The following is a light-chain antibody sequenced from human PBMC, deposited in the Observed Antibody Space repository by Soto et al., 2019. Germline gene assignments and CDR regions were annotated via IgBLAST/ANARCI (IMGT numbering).Light chain of an antibody. Sequence: IVLTQSPATLSLSPVDRATLSGRASQSVGSYLAWYQQRPGQAPRLLIYDASNRAAVIPARFSGSWSGTAVSLITSSIEPEDVALYYCLQRYNCPFTFGPGTRVDIK. V-gene: IGKV3-11*01. CDR3: LQRYNCPFT. J-gene: IGKJ3*01. CDR1: QSVGSY. CDR2: DAS.